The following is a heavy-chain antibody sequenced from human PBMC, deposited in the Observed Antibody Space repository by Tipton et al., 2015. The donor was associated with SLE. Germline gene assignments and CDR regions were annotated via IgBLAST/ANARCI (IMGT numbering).Heavy chain of an antibody. V-gene: IGHV4-39*01. CDR2: IYYAGKT. CDR1: GGSISSSSYY. D-gene: IGHD6-19*01. J-gene: IGHJ3*01. CDR3: ARPFDSGWHVAHDV. Sequence: GLVKPSETLSLTCTVSGGSISSSSYYWGWIRQSPRKGLEWIGDIYYAGKTYYNPSLRSRVTISVDTSKNQFSLNLSSVTVADTAVYYCARPFDSGWHVAHDVWGQGRLVTVSS.